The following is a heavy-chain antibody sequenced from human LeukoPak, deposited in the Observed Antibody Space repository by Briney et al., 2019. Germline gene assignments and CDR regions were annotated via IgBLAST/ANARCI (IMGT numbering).Heavy chain of an antibody. J-gene: IGHJ4*02. Sequence: GGSLRLSCAASGFTFDDYAMHWVRQAPGKGLEWVSGISWNSGSIGYADSVKGRFTISRDNAKNSLYLQMNSLRAEDTALYYCAKGTLGDYDSSHFDYWGQGNLVTVSS. CDR1: GFTFDDYA. D-gene: IGHD5-12*01. V-gene: IGHV3-9*01. CDR2: ISWNSGSI. CDR3: AKGTLGDYDSSHFDY.